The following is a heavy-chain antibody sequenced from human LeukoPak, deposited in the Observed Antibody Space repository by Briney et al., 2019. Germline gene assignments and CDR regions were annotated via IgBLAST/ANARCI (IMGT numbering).Heavy chain of an antibody. CDR1: GFTFGDYA. J-gene: IGHJ4*02. Sequence: GGSLRLSCAASGFTFGDYAMHWVRQAPGKGLQWVSGISWSIGTIGYADSVKGRFTISRDNAKNSLYLQMNSLRAEDTALYYCAKGVITMVRGVIIGYYFDYWGQGTLVTVSS. CDR2: ISWSIGTI. D-gene: IGHD3-10*01. CDR3: AKGVITMVRGVIIGYYFDY. V-gene: IGHV3-9*01.